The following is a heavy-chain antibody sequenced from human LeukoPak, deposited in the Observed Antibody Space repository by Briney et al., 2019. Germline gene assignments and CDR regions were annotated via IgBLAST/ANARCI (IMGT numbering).Heavy chain of an antibody. J-gene: IGHJ4*02. CDR2: ISGGGGST. Sequence: PGGSLRLSCAASGFTFSSYAMSWVRQAPGKGLEWVSAISGGGGSTYYADSVKGRFTISRDNSKNTLYLQMNSLRAEDTAVYYCAKLASLFGVVTPSTYYFDYWGQGTLVTVSS. CDR1: GFTFSSYA. V-gene: IGHV3-23*01. D-gene: IGHD3-3*02. CDR3: AKLASLFGVVTPSTYYFDY.